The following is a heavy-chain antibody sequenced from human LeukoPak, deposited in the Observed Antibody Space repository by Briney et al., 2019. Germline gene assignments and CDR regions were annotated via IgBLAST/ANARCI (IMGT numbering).Heavy chain of an antibody. Sequence: SETLSLTCTVSGGSISSYYWSWIRQPPGKGLEWIGYIYYSGSTNYNPSLKSRVTISVDTSKNQFSLKLSSVTAADTAVYYCARGHLGFWSGYSVDYWGQGTLVTVSS. J-gene: IGHJ4*02. CDR2: IYYSGST. V-gene: IGHV4-59*12. D-gene: IGHD3-3*01. CDR1: GGSISSYY. CDR3: ARGHLGFWSGYSVDY.